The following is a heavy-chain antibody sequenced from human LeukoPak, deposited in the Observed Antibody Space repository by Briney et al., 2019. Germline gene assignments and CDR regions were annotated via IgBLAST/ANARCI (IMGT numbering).Heavy chain of an antibody. CDR3: ARAGRGSGSAPFDY. CDR2: INPNSGGT. Sequence: ASVKVPCKASGYTFTGYYMHWVRQAPGQGLEWMGWINPNSGGTNYAQKFKGRVTMTRDTSISTAYMELSRLRSDDTAVYYCARAGRGSGSAPFDYWGQGTLVTVSS. CDR1: GYTFTGYY. J-gene: IGHJ4*02. V-gene: IGHV1-2*02. D-gene: IGHD1-26*01.